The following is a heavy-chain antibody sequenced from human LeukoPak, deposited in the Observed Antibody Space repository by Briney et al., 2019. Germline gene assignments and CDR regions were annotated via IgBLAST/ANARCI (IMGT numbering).Heavy chain of an antibody. CDR1: GFTFDNYA. V-gene: IGHV3-23*01. D-gene: IGHD6-6*01. Sequence: GGSLRLSCAASGFTFDNYAMNWVRQSPGKGLEWIAAISGNGHVTYYADFVKGRFTISRDNSKNPLFVTMNSLRAEDTAIYYCVKDRAVYTSLVNLDYRGQGTLVTVSS. CDR2: ISGNGHVT. CDR3: VKDRAVYTSLVNLDY. J-gene: IGHJ4*02.